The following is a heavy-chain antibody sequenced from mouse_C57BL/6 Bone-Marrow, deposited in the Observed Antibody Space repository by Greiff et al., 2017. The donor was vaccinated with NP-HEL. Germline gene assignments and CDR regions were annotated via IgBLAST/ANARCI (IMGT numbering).Heavy chain of an antibody. J-gene: IGHJ3*01. CDR1: GYSFTDYN. CDR3: ANEEGLRTFAY. Sequence: EVQLQQSGPELVKPGASVKISCKASGYSFTDYNMHWVKQSTGKSLEWIGVINPNYGTTNYNQKFKSKATLTVDKSSSTAYMQLNSLTSEDSADYSCANEEGLRTFAYWGQGTLVTVSA. V-gene: IGHV1-39*01. CDR2: INPNYGTT. D-gene: IGHD2-4*01.